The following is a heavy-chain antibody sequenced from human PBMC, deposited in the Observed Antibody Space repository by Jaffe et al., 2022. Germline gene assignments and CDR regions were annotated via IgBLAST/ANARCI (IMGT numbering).Heavy chain of an antibody. D-gene: IGHD3-10*01. CDR2: IRSKAYGGTT. J-gene: IGHJ4*02. Sequence: EVQLVESGGGLVQPGRSLRLSCTASGFTFGDYAMSWVRQAPGKGLEWVGFIRSKAYGGTTEYAASVKGRFTISRDDSKSIAYLQMNSLKTEDTAVYYCTRDSQSTMVRGVISGFDYWGQGTLVTVSS. CDR3: TRDSQSTMVRGVISGFDY. V-gene: IGHV3-49*04. CDR1: GFTFGDYA.